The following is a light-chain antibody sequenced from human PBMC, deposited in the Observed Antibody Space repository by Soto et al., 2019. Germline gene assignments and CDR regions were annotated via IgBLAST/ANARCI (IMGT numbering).Light chain of an antibody. CDR2: DAS. J-gene: IGKJ3*01. CDR1: QSVSSY. V-gene: IGKV3-11*01. CDR3: QQRSNSGLT. Sequence: EIVLTQSPATLSLSPGERATLSCRASQSVSSYLSWYQQKPCQAPRLLIYDASNRATGIPARFSGSGSGTDFTLTISSLEPEDFAVYYCQQRSNSGLTFGPGTKVDIK.